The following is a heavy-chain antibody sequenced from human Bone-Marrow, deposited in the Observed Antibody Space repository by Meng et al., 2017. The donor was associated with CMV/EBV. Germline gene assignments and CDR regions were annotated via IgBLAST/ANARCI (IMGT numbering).Heavy chain of an antibody. D-gene: IGHD1-1*01. CDR3: ARTTGFDY. V-gene: IGHV3-23*01. CDR2: ISGSGHST. CDR1: GFTFSNYP. J-gene: IGHJ4*02. Sequence: LTLSCKAFGFTFSNYPMSWVRQAPGKGLEWVSDISGSGHSTSYADSVKGRFTISRDNSKNMLYLQMNSLRVDDTAAYFCARTTGFDYWGQGTLVTVSS.